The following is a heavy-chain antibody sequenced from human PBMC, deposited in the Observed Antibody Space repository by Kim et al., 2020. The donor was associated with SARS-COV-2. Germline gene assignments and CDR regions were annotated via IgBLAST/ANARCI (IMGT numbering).Heavy chain of an antibody. V-gene: IGHV3-20*04. CDR3: ATIYGGNVANYFDH. D-gene: IGHD4-17*01. CDR2: INWNSGTK. CDR1: GFTYDHYG. J-gene: IGHJ4*02. Sequence: GGSLRLSCAASGFTYDHYGMSWVRQAPGKGLEWVSVINWNSGTKAYADSVRGRFTISRDNAKNSLYLQMKSLRAEDTAFYYCATIYGGNVANYFDHWGQGTLVTVSS.